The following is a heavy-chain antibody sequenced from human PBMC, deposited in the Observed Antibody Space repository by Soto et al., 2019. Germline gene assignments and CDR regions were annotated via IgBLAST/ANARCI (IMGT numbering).Heavy chain of an antibody. Sequence: PGGSLRPSCEASGFMFSNYAMNWVRQAPGKGLEWVSGISVSSDNTFYADSVKGRFTISRDNSKSTLFLQMNSLRAEDTALYYCAKDSDTKRGPDYWGQGTRVTV. CDR3: AKDSDTKRGPDY. CDR1: GFMFSNYA. CDR2: ISVSSDNT. J-gene: IGHJ4*02. V-gene: IGHV3-23*01. D-gene: IGHD3-10*01.